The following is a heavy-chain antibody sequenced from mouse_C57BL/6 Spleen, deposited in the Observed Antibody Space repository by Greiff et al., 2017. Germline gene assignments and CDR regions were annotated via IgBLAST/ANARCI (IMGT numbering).Heavy chain of an antibody. CDR3: ARTKGLYDGYYYDAMDY. V-gene: IGHV1-82*01. Sequence: LQESGPELVKPGASVKISCKASGYAFSSSWMNWVKQRPGKGLEWIGRIYPGDGDTNYNGKFKGKATLTADKSSSTAYMQLSSLTSEDSAVYFCARTKGLYDGYYYDAMDYWGQGTSVTVSS. D-gene: IGHD2-3*01. J-gene: IGHJ4*01. CDR1: GYAFSSSW. CDR2: IYPGDGDT.